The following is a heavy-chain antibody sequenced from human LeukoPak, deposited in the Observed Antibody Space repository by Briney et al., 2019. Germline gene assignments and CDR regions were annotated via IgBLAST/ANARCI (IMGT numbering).Heavy chain of an antibody. J-gene: IGHJ3*02. D-gene: IGHD2-21*01. V-gene: IGHV3-23*01. CDR2: ISGSGGST. CDR1: GFTFSSYA. Sequence: GGSLRLSCAASGFTFSSYAMSWVRQAPGKGLEWVSAISGSGGSTYYADSVKGRFTISRDNSKNTLYLQMNSLRAEDTAVYYCAKDPVDIVVVIAPDAFDIWGQGTMVTVSS. CDR3: AKDPVDIVVVIAPDAFDI.